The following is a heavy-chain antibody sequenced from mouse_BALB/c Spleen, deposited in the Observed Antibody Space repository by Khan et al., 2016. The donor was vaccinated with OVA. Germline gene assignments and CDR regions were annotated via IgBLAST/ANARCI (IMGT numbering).Heavy chain of an antibody. CDR3: TRGGYSSFAH. Sequence: EVQLQQSGTVLARPGASVKMSCKASGYSFTSYLIYWVKQSPGQGLEWIGGIYPGNSDTSYNQKFKDKAKLTAGKSASTAYMELSSLTNEDSAVYYCTRGGYSSFAHWGQGTLVTVSA. CDR2: IYPGNSDT. V-gene: IGHV1-5*01. J-gene: IGHJ3*01. D-gene: IGHD1-3*01. CDR1: GYSFTSYL.